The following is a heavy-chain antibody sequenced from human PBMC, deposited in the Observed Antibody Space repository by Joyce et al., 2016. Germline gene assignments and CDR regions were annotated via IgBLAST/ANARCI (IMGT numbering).Heavy chain of an antibody. Sequence: QVQLQQWGAGLLKPSETLSLTCAVYGGSVRGYYWSWIRQPPGKRLEWIGEIKYSGTTNYNPSLKSRVTISVETSKNQFSLKLTSVTAADTAIYYCARVVVDTSCYQAWGQGTLVTVSS. J-gene: IGHJ5*02. CDR1: GGSVRGYY. D-gene: IGHD2-2*01. CDR3: ARVVVDTSCYQA. V-gene: IGHV4-34*01. CDR2: IKYSGTT.